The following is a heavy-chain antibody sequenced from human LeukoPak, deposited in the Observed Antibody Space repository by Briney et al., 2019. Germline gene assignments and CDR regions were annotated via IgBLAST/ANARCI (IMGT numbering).Heavy chain of an antibody. CDR3: ARASIFGVAPYYMDV. CDR1: GGSISTYY. Sequence: SETLSLTCTVSGGSISTYYWSWIRQPPGKGLVWIGYIYYSGSTDYNPSLKSRVTISVDRSKNQFSLKLSSVTAADTAVYYCARASIFGVAPYYMDVWGRGTTVTVSS. J-gene: IGHJ6*03. V-gene: IGHV4-59*01. CDR2: IYYSGST. D-gene: IGHD3-3*01.